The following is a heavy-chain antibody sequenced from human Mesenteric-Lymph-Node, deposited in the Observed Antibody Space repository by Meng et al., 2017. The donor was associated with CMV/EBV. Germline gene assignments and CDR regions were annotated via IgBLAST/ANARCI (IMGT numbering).Heavy chain of an antibody. D-gene: IGHD5-24*01. J-gene: IGHJ4*02. CDR3: ARGASEMATILRY. Sequence: GSLRLSCTVSGGSISSYYWSWIRQPPGKGLEWIGYIYYSGSTNYNPSLKSRVTISVDTSKNQFSLKLSSVTAADTAVYYCARGASEMATILRYWGQGTLVTAPQ. V-gene: IGHV4-59*01. CDR1: GGSISSYY. CDR2: IYYSGST.